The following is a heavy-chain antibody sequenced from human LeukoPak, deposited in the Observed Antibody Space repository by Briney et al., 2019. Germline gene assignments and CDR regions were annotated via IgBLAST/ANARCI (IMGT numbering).Heavy chain of an antibody. V-gene: IGHV1-8*01. CDR1: GYTFTNYD. J-gene: IGHJ4*02. D-gene: IGHD3-22*01. CDR2: MNPNSGNT. CDR3: ARGDIHYYDRSGYYQGDY. Sequence: ASVKVSCKASGYTFTNYDINWVRQASGQGLEWMGWMNPNSGNTGYAQKFQGRVTMTRNTSISTAYMELSSLRSEDSAVYYCARGDIHYYDRSGYYQGDYWGQGTLVTVSS.